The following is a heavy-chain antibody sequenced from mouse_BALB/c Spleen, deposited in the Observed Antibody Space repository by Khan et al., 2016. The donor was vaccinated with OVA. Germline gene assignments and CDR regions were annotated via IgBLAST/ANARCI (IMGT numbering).Heavy chain of an antibody. D-gene: IGHD2-14*01. CDR2: INPSSVYT. CDR3: AREGAYYRNDGGFAY. CDR1: GYTFTSYT. Sequence: VQLQQSGAELARPGASVKMSCKASGYTFTSYTIHWVKQRPGQGLEWIGYINPSSVYTNYNQKFKDKATLTADKSSSTAYMLLSSLTSEDSAVYYCAREGAYYRNDGGFAYWGQGTLVTVSA. J-gene: IGHJ3*01. V-gene: IGHV1-4*01.